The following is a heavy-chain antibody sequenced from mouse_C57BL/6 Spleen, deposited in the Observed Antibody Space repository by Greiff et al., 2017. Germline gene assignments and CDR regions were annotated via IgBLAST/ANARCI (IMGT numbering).Heavy chain of an antibody. D-gene: IGHD1-1*01. V-gene: IGHV5-4*01. CDR3: AREEGYYGYFDY. Sequence: DVMLVESGGGLVKPGGSLKLSCAASGFTFSSYAMSWVRQTPEKRLEWVATISDGGSYTYYPDNVKGRFTISRDNAKNNLYLQMSHLKSEDTAMYYCAREEGYYGYFDYWGQGTTLTVSS. CDR2: ISDGGSYT. CDR1: GFTFSSYA. J-gene: IGHJ2*01.